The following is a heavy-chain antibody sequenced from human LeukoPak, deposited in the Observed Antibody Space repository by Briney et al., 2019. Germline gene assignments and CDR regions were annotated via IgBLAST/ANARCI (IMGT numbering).Heavy chain of an antibody. D-gene: IGHD6-19*01. Sequence: AGGSLRLSCAASGFTFSNYWMSWVRQAPGKGLEWVANIKQDGSEKYYVDSVEGRFTISRDNAKESLFLQMNSLRAEDTAVYYCARDSGENIGWHSYPSYWGQGTLVTVSS. CDR3: ARDSGENIGWHSYPSY. J-gene: IGHJ4*02. CDR2: IKQDGSEK. V-gene: IGHV3-7*01. CDR1: GFTFSNYW.